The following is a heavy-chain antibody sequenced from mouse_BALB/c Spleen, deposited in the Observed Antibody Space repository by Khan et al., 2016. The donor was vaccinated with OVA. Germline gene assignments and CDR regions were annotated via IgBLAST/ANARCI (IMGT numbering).Heavy chain of an antibody. CDR2: IWAGGNT. V-gene: IGHV2-9*02. CDR1: GFSLTSYG. Sequence: QVQLKESGPGLVAPSQSLSITCSVSGFSLTSYGINWVRQPPGKGLEWLGVIWAGGNTNYNSALMSRLSISKDNAKNQVFLKMNSLQTDDTAMYYCARFYDPYYALDYWGPGTSVTVSS. CDR3: ARFYDPYYALDY. J-gene: IGHJ4*01. D-gene: IGHD2-3*01.